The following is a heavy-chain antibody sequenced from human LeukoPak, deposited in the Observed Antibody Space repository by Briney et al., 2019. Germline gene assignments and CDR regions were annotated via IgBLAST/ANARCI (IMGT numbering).Heavy chain of an antibody. J-gene: IGHJ3*02. V-gene: IGHV3-48*01. D-gene: IGHD1-26*01. Sequence: GGSLRLSCAASGFTFSSYSMNWVRQAPGKGLEWVSYISSSSSTIYYADSVKGRFTISRDNAKNSLYLQMNSLRAEDTAVYYCARDPGSGSYLDAFDIWGQGTMVTVSS. CDR2: ISSSSSTI. CDR3: ARDPGSGSYLDAFDI. CDR1: GFTFSSYS.